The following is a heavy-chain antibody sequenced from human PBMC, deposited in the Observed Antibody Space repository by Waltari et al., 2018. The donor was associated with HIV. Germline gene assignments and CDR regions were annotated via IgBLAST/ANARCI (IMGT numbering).Heavy chain of an antibody. CDR3: ARSSVPVGPLYGMDV. Sequence: EMQLVESGGGLVKPGGSLRLSCAASGFTFRSFSMNWVRRAPGKGLEWVSSISTASTYIYYGDAVKGRFTIARDNAKNSRYLQMNSLRAEDTAVYFCARSSVPVGPLYGMDVWGQGTTVTVAS. V-gene: IGHV3-21*02. J-gene: IGHJ6*02. CDR2: ISTASTYI. CDR1: GFTFRSFS. D-gene: IGHD6-19*01.